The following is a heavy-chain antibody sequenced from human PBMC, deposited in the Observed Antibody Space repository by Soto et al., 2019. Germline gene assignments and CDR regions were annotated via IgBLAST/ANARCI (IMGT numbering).Heavy chain of an antibody. D-gene: IGHD3-10*01. CDR1: GFTFSSYG. J-gene: IGHJ5*02. Sequence: QVQLVESGGGVVQPGRSLRLSCAASGFTFSSYGMHWVRQAPGKGLEWVAVISYDGSNKYYADSVKGRFTISRDNSKNTLYLQMNSLRAEDTAVYYCATHDVGFGEPEGFDAWGQGTLVTVSS. CDR3: ATHDVGFGEPEGFDA. CDR2: ISYDGSNK. V-gene: IGHV3-30*03.